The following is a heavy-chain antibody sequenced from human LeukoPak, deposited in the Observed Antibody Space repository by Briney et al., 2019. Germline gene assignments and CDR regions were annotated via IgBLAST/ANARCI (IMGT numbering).Heavy chain of an antibody. J-gene: IGHJ4*02. CDR3: ARHASLYYYDSSGYYLPYYFDY. D-gene: IGHD3-22*01. Sequence: ASVKVSCKSSGYTFTSYGISWVRQPPGQGLERMGWICAYNGNTNYAQKPQGRVTMTTATSTSTAYMELRSLRSDDTAVYCCARHASLYYYDSSGYYLPYYFDYWGQGTLVTVSS. V-gene: IGHV1-18*01. CDR1: GYTFTSYG. CDR2: ICAYNGNT.